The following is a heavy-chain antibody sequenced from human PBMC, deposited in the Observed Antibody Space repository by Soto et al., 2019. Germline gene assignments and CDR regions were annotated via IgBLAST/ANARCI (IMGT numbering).Heavy chain of an antibody. CDR3: ARKGVCSNYDGYYYYYGMDV. J-gene: IGHJ6*02. CDR2: IYPGDSDT. CDR1: GYSFTSYW. Sequence: PGESLKISCKGSGYSFTSYWIGWVRQMPGKGLEWMGIIYPGDSDTRYSPSFQGQVTISADKSISTAYLQWSSLKASDTAMYYCARKGVCSNYDGYYYYYGMDVWGQGTTVTVSS. V-gene: IGHV5-51*01. D-gene: IGHD4-4*01.